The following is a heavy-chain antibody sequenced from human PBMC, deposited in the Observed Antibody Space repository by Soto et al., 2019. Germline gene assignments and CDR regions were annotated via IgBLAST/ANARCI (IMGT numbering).Heavy chain of an antibody. Sequence: QVQLVQSGAEVKKPGSSVKVSCKASGGTFSSYAISWVRQAPGQGLEWMGGIIPIFGTANYAQKFQGRVTITADESTRTAYMELSSLRSEDTAVYYCASRRFLEWLSHQKYYYYYYGMDVWGQGTTVTVSS. CDR2: IIPIFGTA. V-gene: IGHV1-69*01. CDR1: GGTFSSYA. J-gene: IGHJ6*02. CDR3: ASRRFLEWLSHQKYYYYYYGMDV. D-gene: IGHD3-3*01.